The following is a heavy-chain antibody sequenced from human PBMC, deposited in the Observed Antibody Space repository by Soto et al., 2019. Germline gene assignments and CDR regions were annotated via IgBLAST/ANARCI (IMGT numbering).Heavy chain of an antibody. CDR3: ARHLESGWYVDY. D-gene: IGHD6-19*01. Sequence: YRGGRISKMTRKGLELMGIIYPGDSDTRYSPSFQGQVTISADKAISTAYLQWSSLKASDTAIYYCARHLESGWYVDYWGQGTLVT. CDR2: IYPGDSDT. V-gene: IGHV5-51*01. CDR1: YR. J-gene: IGHJ4*02.